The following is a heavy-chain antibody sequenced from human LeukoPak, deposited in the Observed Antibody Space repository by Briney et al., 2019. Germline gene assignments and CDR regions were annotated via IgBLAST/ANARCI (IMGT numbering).Heavy chain of an antibody. V-gene: IGHV4-59*12. Sequence: SETLSLTCTVSGGSISNYYWSWIRQPPGKGLEWIGHISYSGGTDHNPSLKSRVTISLDTSKNRFSLKLSSVTAADTAVYYCAIAAAAKGVDVWGQGTTVTVSS. CDR1: GGSISNYY. D-gene: IGHD6-13*01. J-gene: IGHJ6*02. CDR2: ISYSGGT. CDR3: AIAAAAKGVDV.